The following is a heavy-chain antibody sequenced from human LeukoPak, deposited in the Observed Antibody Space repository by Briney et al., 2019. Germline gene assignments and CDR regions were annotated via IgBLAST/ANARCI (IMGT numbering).Heavy chain of an antibody. V-gene: IGHV3-53*01. CDR1: GITVSDKY. D-gene: IGHD6-19*01. CDR2: IYGGGDT. J-gene: IGHJ1*01. CDR3: AVLTSGWRFQH. Sequence: GGSLRLSCEVSGITVSDKYMSWVGQAPGKGLECVSLIYGGGDTYYADSVKGRFTISRDNSKNTLYLQMNSLRAEDTAVHYCAVLTSGWRFQHWGQGTLVTVSS.